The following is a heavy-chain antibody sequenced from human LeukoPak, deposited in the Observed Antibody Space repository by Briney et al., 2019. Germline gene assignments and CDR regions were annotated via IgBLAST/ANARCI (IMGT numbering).Heavy chain of an antibody. J-gene: IGHJ4*02. V-gene: IGHV3-23*01. D-gene: IGHD3-22*01. CDR1: GFTFSSYA. Sequence: GGSLRLSCAASGFTFSSYAMSWVRQAPGKGLEWVSAISGSGGSTYYADSVKGRFTISRDNSKNTLYLQMNSLRAEDTAVYYCAKGGIVVVITTPDYRGQGTLVTVSS. CDR2: ISGSGGST. CDR3: AKGGIVVVITTPDY.